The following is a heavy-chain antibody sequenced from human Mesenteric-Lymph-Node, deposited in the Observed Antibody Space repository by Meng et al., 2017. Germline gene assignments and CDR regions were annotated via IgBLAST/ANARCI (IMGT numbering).Heavy chain of an antibody. D-gene: IGHD6-13*01. CDR3: AREGPDDPLQQLVLGYYYYGMDV. Sequence: GESLKISCAASGFTFSSYEMNWVRQAPGKGLEWVSYISSSGSTIYYADSVKGRFIISRDNAKNSLYLQMNSLRAEDTAVYYCAREGPDDPLQQLVLGYYYYGMDVWGQGTTVTVSS. CDR1: GFTFSSYE. CDR2: ISSSGSTI. V-gene: IGHV3-48*03. J-gene: IGHJ6*02.